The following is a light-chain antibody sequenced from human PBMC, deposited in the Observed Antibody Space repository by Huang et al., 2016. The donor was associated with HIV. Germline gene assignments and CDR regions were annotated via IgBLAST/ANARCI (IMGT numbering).Light chain of an antibody. Sequence: IQLTQSPSSLSASVGDRVTITCRASQGISSYLAWYHQKPGKAPKLLIYAASTLQSGVPSRFSGSGSGTDFTLTISSLQPEDFATYHCQQLNSYPPTFGQGTKVEIK. CDR1: QGISSY. V-gene: IGKV1-9*01. CDR3: QQLNSYPPT. CDR2: AAS. J-gene: IGKJ1*01.